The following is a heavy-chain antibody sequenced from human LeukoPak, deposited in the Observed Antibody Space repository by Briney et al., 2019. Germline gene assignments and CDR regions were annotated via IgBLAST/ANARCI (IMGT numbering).Heavy chain of an antibody. CDR3: AREPRSGGADC. CDR2: IYPGDSDT. CDR1: GYSFTNYW. J-gene: IGHJ4*02. Sequence: GETLKISCKGSGYSFTNYWIGWVRQMPGKGLEWMGIIYPGDSDTRYSPSFQGQVTISADKSISTAYLQWSSLKASDNGMYYCAREPRSGGADCWGQGTLVTVSS. V-gene: IGHV5-51*01. D-gene: IGHD3-10*01.